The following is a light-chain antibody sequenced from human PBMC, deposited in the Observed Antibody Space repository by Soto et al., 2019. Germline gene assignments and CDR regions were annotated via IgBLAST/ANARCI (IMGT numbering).Light chain of an antibody. V-gene: IGKV1-5*03. CDR1: QSISSR. CDR2: KAS. CDR3: QQYNSYPFT. Sequence: DIQMTQSPSTLSASVGDRVTITCRASQSISSRLAWYQQKPGKAPKSLIYKASSLESGVPSRFSGGGSGTEFTLTISSLQPDDFATYYCQQYNSYPFTFGQGTRLEIK. J-gene: IGKJ5*01.